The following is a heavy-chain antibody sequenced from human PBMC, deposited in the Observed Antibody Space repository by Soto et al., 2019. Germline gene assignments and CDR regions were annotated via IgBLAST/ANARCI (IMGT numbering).Heavy chain of an antibody. CDR1: GYTFTSYG. Sequence: ASVKVSCKASGYTFTSYGISWVRQAPGRGLEWMGWISAYNGNTNYAQKLQGRVIMTTDTSTSTAYMELRSLRSDDTAVYYCAKANQAWDFWSGHRNWFDPWGQGTLVTVSS. CDR3: AKANQAWDFWSGHRNWFDP. CDR2: ISAYNGNT. V-gene: IGHV1-18*01. J-gene: IGHJ5*02. D-gene: IGHD3-3*01.